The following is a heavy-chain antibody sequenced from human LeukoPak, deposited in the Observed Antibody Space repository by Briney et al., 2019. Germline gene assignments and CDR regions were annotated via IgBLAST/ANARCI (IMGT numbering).Heavy chain of an antibody. CDR3: AKVKGIREQWLVRPVCDY. D-gene: IGHD6-19*01. V-gene: IGHV3-23*01. CDR2: ISGSGGST. CDR1: GFTFSSYA. J-gene: IGHJ4*02. Sequence: GGSLRLSCAASGFTFSSYAMSWVRQAPGKGLEWVSAISGSGGSTYYADSVKGRFTISRDNSKNTLYLQMNSLRAEDTAVYYCAKVKGIREQWLVRPVCDYWGQGTLVTVSS.